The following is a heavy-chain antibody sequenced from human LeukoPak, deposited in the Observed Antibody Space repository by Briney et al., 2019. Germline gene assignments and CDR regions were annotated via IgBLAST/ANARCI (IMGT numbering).Heavy chain of an antibody. CDR3: ARDGSYGSGSYNFDY. CDR1: GFTFSSYG. CDR2: IWYDGSNK. V-gene: IGHV3-33*01. D-gene: IGHD3-10*01. Sequence: GGSLRLSCAASGFTFSSYGMHWVRQAPGKGLEWVAVIWYDGSNKYYADSVKGRFTTSRDNSKNTLNLQMNSLRAEDTAVYYCARDGSYGSGSYNFDYWGQGTLVTVSS. J-gene: IGHJ4*02.